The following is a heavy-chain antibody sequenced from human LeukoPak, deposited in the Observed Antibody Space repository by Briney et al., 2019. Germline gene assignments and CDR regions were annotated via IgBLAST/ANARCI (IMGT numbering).Heavy chain of an antibody. J-gene: IGHJ4*02. CDR3: ARHGGYGFFEN. CDR1: GFRFGDYA. V-gene: IGHV3-49*04. Sequence: GGSLRLSCICSGFRFGDYAVSWVRQAPGKGLEWVGFIRSNVYGGTTEYAASVKGRFTISRDDSKSVAYLQMNSLKTEDTAVYSCARHGGYGFFENWGQGTLVTVSP. CDR2: IRSNVYGGTT. D-gene: IGHD4-17*01.